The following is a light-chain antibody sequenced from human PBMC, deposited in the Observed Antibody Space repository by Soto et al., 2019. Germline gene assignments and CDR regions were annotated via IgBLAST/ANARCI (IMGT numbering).Light chain of an antibody. J-gene: IGKJ1*01. CDR2: GAS. CDR3: QQYGSSPWT. V-gene: IGKV3-20*01. Sequence: EMVLTQSPGTLSLSPGERATLSCRASQSVSSSYLAWYQQKPGQAPRPLIYGASSRAIGIPDRFSGSGSGTDFDIPISRLEPDDVAVYYCQQYGSSPWTFGQATKVEIK. CDR1: QSVSSSY.